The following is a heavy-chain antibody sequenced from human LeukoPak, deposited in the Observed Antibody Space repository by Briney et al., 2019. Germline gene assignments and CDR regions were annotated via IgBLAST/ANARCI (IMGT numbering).Heavy chain of an antibody. CDR3: AKGWSGSDAFDI. J-gene: IGHJ3*02. Sequence: PGGSLRLSCAASGFTFSSYAMRRVRQAPGKGLEWVSAISGSGGSTYYADSVKGRFTISRDNSKNTLYLQMNSLRAEDTAVYYCAKGWSGSDAFDIWGQGTMVTVSS. CDR2: ISGSGGST. D-gene: IGHD3-3*01. V-gene: IGHV3-23*01. CDR1: GFTFSSYA.